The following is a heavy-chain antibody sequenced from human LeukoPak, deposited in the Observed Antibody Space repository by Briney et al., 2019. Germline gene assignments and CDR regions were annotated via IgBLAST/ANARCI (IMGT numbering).Heavy chain of an antibody. CDR1: GFSVSGNY. CDR3: ARGGLHSDFDS. J-gene: IGHJ4*02. CDR2: INTGGST. D-gene: IGHD5-24*01. V-gene: IGHV3-66*01. Sequence: GGSLRLSCVGSGFSVSGNYMRWVRQAPGKGLEWVSFINTGGSTYYADSVKGRFTISRDSSKNTLFLQMNSLRAEDTAVYYCARGGLHSDFDSWGQGTLVTVSS.